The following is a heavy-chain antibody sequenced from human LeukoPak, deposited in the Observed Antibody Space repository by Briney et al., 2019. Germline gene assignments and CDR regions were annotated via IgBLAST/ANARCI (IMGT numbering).Heavy chain of an antibody. CDR2: IYYSGST. V-gene: IGHV4-39*02. J-gene: IGHJ4*02. D-gene: IGHD6-19*01. Sequence: SETLSLTCTVSGDSISSSSYYWGWIRQPPGKGLEWIGSIYYSGSTYYNPSFKSRVTISVDTSKNHFSLKLTSVTAADTALYYCARSEWLVRGGDDYWGQGTLVTVSS. CDR3: ARSEWLVRGGDDY. CDR1: GDSISSSSYY.